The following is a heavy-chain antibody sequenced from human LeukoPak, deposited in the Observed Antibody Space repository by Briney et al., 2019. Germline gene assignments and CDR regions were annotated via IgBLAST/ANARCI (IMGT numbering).Heavy chain of an antibody. CDR1: GYTLTELS. J-gene: IGHJ4*02. D-gene: IGHD1-26*01. CDR2: FDPEDGET. CDR3: AASHSDAGATIFDY. V-gene: IGHV1-24*01. Sequence: ASVKVSCKVSGYTLTELSMHWVRQAPGKGLEWMGGFDPEDGETIYAQKFQGRVTMTEDTSTDTAYMELSSLRSEDTAVYYCAASHSDAGATIFDYWGQGTLVTVSS.